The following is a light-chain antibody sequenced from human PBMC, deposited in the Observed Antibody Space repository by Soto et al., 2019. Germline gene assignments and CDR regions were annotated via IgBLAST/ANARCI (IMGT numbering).Light chain of an antibody. CDR3: VSFTTSRSYV. J-gene: IGLJ1*01. V-gene: IGLV2-14*03. Sequence: QSVLTQPASVSGSPGQSITISCTGTSSDVGAYIFVSWYQQHPGKAPKLMIYDIINRPSGVSNRFSGSQSGNTASLTISGLQAEDEADYYCVSFTTSRSYVFGTGTKLTVL. CDR1: SSDVGAYIF. CDR2: DII.